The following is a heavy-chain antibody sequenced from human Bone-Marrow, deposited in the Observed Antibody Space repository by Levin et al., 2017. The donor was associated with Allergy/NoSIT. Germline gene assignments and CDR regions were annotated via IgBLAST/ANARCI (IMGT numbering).Heavy chain of an antibody. CDR3: ARGDSSSWSRTLSWRGGYYDYGMDV. V-gene: IGHV1-8*01. CDR2: MNPNSGNT. CDR1: GYTFTSYD. D-gene: IGHD6-13*01. Sequence: GESLKISCKASGYTFTSYDINWVRQATGQGLEWMGWMNPNSGNTGYAQKFQGRVTMTRNTSISTAYMELSSLRSEDTAVYYCARGDSSSWSRTLSWRGGYYDYGMDVWGQGTTVTVSS. J-gene: IGHJ6*02.